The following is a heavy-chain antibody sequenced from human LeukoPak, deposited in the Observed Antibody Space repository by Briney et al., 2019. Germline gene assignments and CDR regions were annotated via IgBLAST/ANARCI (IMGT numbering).Heavy chain of an antibody. D-gene: IGHD1-1*01. CDR3: ARVGDWNDLVY. J-gene: IGHJ4*02. V-gene: IGHV4-59*01. CDR1: GGSISSYY. CDR2: IYYSGST. Sequence: SETLSLTCTVSGGSISSYYWSWIRQPPGKGLECIGYIYYSGSTNYNPSLKSRVNISIDTSRTQFSLKLSSVTAADTAVYYCARVGDWNDLVYWGQGTLVTVSS.